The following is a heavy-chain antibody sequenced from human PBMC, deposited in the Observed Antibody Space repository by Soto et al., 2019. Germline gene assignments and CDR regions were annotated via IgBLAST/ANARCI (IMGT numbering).Heavy chain of an antibody. V-gene: IGHV3-23*01. CDR2: ISGSGGNT. J-gene: IGHJ6*02. D-gene: IGHD1-7*01. CDR1: GFTFSPYA. Sequence: WRSLRVSCTSSGFTFSPYAMTWVRQAPGNGLEWVSSISGSGGNTNYADSVKGRFTVSRDNSKRTLSLQMNSLTEEDTAIYYCAKGLRRLLRTQYYYGLDVWGRGTTVTVSS. CDR3: AKGLRRLLRTQYYYGLDV.